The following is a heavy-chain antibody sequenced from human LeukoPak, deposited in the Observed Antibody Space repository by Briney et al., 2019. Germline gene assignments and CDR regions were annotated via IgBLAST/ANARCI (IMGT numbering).Heavy chain of an antibody. CDR3: ARDYGGSSPFDY. CDR1: GFTFSSYE. V-gene: IGHV3-48*03. J-gene: IGHJ4*02. CDR2: ISSSGTTI. Sequence: GGSLRLSCAASGFTFSSYEMHWVRQAPGKGLEWVSYISSSGTTIYYADSVKGRFTISRDNAKNSLCLQMNSLRAEDTAVYYCARDYGGSSPFDYWGQGTLVTVSS. D-gene: IGHD4-23*01.